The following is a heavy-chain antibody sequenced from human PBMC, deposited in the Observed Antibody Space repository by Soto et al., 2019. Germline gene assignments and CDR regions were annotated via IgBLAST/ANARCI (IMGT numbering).Heavy chain of an antibody. J-gene: IGHJ4*02. CDR1: GLTFSSYA. Sequence: VGSLRLSCAASGLTFSSYAMSWVRQATGKGLEWVSAISGSGGRTHYADSVKGRFTISRDNSKNTLYLQMNSLTAEDTAVYYCAKDLVYYYDSSGYYRFDYWGQGTLVTVSP. V-gene: IGHV3-23*01. CDR3: AKDLVYYYDSSGYYRFDY. D-gene: IGHD3-22*01. CDR2: ISGSGGRT.